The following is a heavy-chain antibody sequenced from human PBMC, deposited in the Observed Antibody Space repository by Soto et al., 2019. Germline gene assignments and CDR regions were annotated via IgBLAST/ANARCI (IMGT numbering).Heavy chain of an antibody. V-gene: IGHV3-33*01. D-gene: IGHD3-16*01. CDR3: ARDATFGTKGGSFDI. CDR2: MWYDGTNK. J-gene: IGHJ3*02. Sequence: GGSLRLSCAASGFTFRIYSMHWVRQSPGKGLEWVAVMWYDGTNKYYGESVKGRFTISRDNSENTLYLQMNSLRVEDTAVYYCARDATFGTKGGSFDIWGHGTLVTVS. CDR1: GFTFRIYS.